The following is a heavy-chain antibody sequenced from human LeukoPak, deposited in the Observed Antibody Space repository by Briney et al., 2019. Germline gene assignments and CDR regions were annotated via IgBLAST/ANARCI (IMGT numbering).Heavy chain of an antibody. CDR2: ISDSSTYI. CDR1: GFTFSSYS. J-gene: IGHJ4*02. Sequence: GGSLRLSCAASGFTFSSYSMNWVRQAPGKGLEWVSSISDSSTYIYYADSLKGRFTISRDNAKNSLYLQMNSLRAEDTAVYYCARDAAVAXIDYXXXGXXVTVX. V-gene: IGHV3-21*01. CDR3: ARDAAVAXIDY. D-gene: IGHD6-19*01.